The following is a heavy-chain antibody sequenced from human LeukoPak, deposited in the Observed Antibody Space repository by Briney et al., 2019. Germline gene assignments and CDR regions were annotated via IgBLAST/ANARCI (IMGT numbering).Heavy chain of an antibody. Sequence: PGGSLRLSCAASGFTFSSYGMHWVRQAPGKGLEWVAVIWYDGSNKYYADSVKGRFTISRDNSKNTLYLQMNSLRAEDTAVYYCARGDSSSPEGYFDYWGQGTLVTVSS. D-gene: IGHD6-13*01. CDR2: IWYDGSNK. CDR1: GFTFSSYG. CDR3: ARGDSSSPEGYFDY. V-gene: IGHV3-33*01. J-gene: IGHJ4*02.